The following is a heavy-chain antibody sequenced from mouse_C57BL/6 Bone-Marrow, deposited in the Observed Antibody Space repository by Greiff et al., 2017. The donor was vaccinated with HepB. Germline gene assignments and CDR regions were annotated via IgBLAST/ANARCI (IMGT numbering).Heavy chain of an antibody. J-gene: IGHJ4*01. Sequence: DVQLQESGPELVKPGASVKMSCKASGYTFTDYNMHWVKQSHGKSLEWIGYINPNNGGTSYNQKFKGKATLTVNKSSSTAYMELRSLTSEDSAVYYCARAVYYGNHYYAMDYWGQGTSVTVSS. CDR1: GYTFTDYN. V-gene: IGHV1-22*01. CDR3: ARAVYYGNHYYAMDY. D-gene: IGHD2-1*01. CDR2: INPNNGGT.